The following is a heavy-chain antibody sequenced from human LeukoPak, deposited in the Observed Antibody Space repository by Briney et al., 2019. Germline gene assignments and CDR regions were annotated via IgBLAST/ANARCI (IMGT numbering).Heavy chain of an antibody. CDR2: IKQDGSEK. V-gene: IGHV3-7*03. Sequence: GRSLRLSCAASGFTFSSYAMHWVRQAPGKGLEWVANIKQDGSEKNYVDSVKGRFTISRDNAKNSLYLQMNSLRAEDTAVYYCASDFDYWGQGTLVTVSS. CDR3: ASDFDY. CDR1: GFTFSSYA. J-gene: IGHJ4*02.